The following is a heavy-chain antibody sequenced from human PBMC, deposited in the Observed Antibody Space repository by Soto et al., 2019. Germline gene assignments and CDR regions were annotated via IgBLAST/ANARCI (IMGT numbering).Heavy chain of an antibody. J-gene: IGHJ4*02. V-gene: IGHV1-18*01. Sequence: GASVKVSCKASGYTFTNYGINWVRQAPGQGLEWMGWISAYNGNTNYAQKFQGKVTMTTDTFTTTAYMELRSLRSDDTAVYYCARGDGGYWNGLDFWGQGTLVTVSS. D-gene: IGHD1-1*01. CDR2: ISAYNGNT. CDR3: ARGDGGYWNGLDF. CDR1: GYTFTNYG.